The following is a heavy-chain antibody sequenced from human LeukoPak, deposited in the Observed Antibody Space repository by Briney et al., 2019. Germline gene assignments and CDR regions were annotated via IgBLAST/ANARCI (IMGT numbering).Heavy chain of an antibody. V-gene: IGHV1-18*01. CDR3: ARPYCSSTSCYTGGMDV. D-gene: IGHD2-2*02. CDR2: ISAYNGNT. J-gene: IGHJ6*02. Sequence: ASVKVSCKASGYTFTSYGISWVRQAPGQGLERMGWISAYNGNTNYAQKLQGRVTMTTDTSTSTAYMELRSLRSDDTAVYYCARPYCSSTSCYTGGMDVWGQGTTVTVSS. CDR1: GYTFTSYG.